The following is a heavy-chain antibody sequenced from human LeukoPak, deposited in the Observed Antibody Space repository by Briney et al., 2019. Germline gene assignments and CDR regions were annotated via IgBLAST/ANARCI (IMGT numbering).Heavy chain of an antibody. J-gene: IGHJ6*03. V-gene: IGHV3-53*01. CDR1: GFTFSSYS. CDR2: IFSGGST. Sequence: GGPLNLSCAASGFTFSSYSLNWARKAPGKGRDRVSVIFSGGSTYYADSVKGRFTISRDNSKNTLYLQMNSLKTEDTAVYYCTRDGLLVEWELDYYYYYMDVWGKGTTVTISS. CDR3: TRDGLLVEWELDYYYYYMDV. D-gene: IGHD1-26*01.